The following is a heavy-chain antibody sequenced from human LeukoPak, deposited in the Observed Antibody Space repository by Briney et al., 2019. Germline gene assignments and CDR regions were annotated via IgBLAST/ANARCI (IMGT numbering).Heavy chain of an antibody. J-gene: IGHJ3*02. CDR3: ARSTFDGSDSPDAFDI. CDR1: GFTVSSNY. CDR2: VSSDGINT. D-gene: IGHD3-3*02. V-gene: IGHV3-53*01. Sequence: PGGSLRLSCAASGFTVSSNYMSWVRQAPGKGLEWVSAVSSDGINTYYTDSLKGRFTISRDNSKNTVFLQMHSLTAEDTAVYYCARSTFDGSDSPDAFDIWGQGTMLTVSS.